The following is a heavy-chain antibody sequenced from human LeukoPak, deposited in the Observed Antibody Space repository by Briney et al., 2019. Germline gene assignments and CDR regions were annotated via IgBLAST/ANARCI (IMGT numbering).Heavy chain of an antibody. CDR3: ARGGIQVSGIDEFDY. CDR2: IGIRGDT. Sequence: PGKSLRLSCAASGFTFSSYAMHWVRQVIGKGLEWVSAIGIRGDTHYSGSVKGRFTISRENAESSLYLQMNSLRAEDTAVYYCARGGIQVSGIDEFDYWGQGTLVTVSS. V-gene: IGHV3-13*01. D-gene: IGHD6-19*01. J-gene: IGHJ4*02. CDR1: GFTFSSYA.